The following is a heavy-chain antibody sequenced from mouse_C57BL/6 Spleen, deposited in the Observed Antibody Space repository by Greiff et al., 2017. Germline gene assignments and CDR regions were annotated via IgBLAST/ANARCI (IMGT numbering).Heavy chain of an antibody. V-gene: IGHV14-4*01. CDR3: TTPTSYDHAWFAY. D-gene: IGHD5-5*01. CDR1: GFNIKDDY. J-gene: IGHJ3*01. CDR2: IDPENGDT. Sequence: EVQLQQSGAELVRPGASVKLSCTASGFNIKDDYMHWVKQRPEQGLEWIGWIDPENGDTEYASKFHGKATITADTSSNTAYLQLSSLTSEDTAVYYCTTPTSYDHAWFAYWGQGTLVTGSA.